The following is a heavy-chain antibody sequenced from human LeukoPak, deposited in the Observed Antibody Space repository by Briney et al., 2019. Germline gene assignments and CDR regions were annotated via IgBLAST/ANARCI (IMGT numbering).Heavy chain of an antibody. D-gene: IGHD1-26*01. CDR3: ARDSAPYYYYMDV. V-gene: IGHV3-48*04. CDR2: SSSSSSTI. Sequence: GGSLRLSCAASGFTFSSYSMNWVRQAPGKGLEWVSYSSSSSSTIYYADSVKGRLTISRDNAKNSLYLQMNSLRAEDTAVYYCARDSAPYYYYMDVWGKGTTVTVSS. CDR1: GFTFSSYS. J-gene: IGHJ6*03.